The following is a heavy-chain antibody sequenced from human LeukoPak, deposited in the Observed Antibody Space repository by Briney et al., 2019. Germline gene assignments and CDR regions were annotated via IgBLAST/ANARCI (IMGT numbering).Heavy chain of an antibody. CDR3: ARGGAGPDY. J-gene: IGHJ4*02. CDR2: IYYSGST. V-gene: IGHV4-30-4*08. D-gene: IGHD3-10*01. CDR1: GGSISSGYYY. Sequence: SQTLSLTCTVSGGSISSGYYYWSWTRQPPGKGLEWIGYIYYSGSTYYNPSLKSRVTISVDTSKTQCSLKLSSGTAADTAVYYCARGGAGPDYWGQGTLVTVSS.